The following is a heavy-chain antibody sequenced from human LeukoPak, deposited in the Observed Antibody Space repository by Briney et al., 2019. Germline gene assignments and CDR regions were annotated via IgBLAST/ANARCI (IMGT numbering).Heavy chain of an antibody. J-gene: IGHJ4*02. V-gene: IGHV3-9*01. Sequence: PGRSLRLPCAASGFSFEAYGMYWVRQAPGKGLEWVSGITWNSDDMAYADSVKGRFTISIDNAKNCLYLQMNSLTVEDTALYYCTRVTSWRTGFDYWGQGTLVTVSS. CDR3: TRVTSWRTGFDY. CDR1: GFSFEAYG. D-gene: IGHD1-1*01. CDR2: ITWNSDDM.